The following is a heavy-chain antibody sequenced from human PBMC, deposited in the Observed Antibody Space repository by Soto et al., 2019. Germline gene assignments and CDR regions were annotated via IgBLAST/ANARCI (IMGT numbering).Heavy chain of an antibody. D-gene: IGHD4-17*01. CDR3: ARDDVGELWVVFDL. Sequence: ASVKVSCKASGYTFINYGIGWVRQAPGQGLEWMGWITDYNGNTNYARKFQGRVTMTTDTSTSTAYMELSSLRSDDTAVYFCARDDVGELWVVFDLWGQGTLVTVSS. CDR2: ITDYNGNT. V-gene: IGHV1-18*04. J-gene: IGHJ4*01. CDR1: GYTFINYG.